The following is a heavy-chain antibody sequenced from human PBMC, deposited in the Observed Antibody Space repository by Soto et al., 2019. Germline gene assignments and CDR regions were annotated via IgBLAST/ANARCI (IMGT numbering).Heavy chain of an antibody. V-gene: IGHV1-2*04. CDR3: ARDRGESSSSFFDY. CDR1: GYTFTGYY. D-gene: IGHD6-6*01. Sequence: GASVKVSCKASGYTFTGYYMHWVRQAPGQGLEWMGWINPNSGGTNYAQKFQGWVTMTRDTSISTAYMELSRLRSDDTAVYYCARDRGESSSSFFDYWGQGTLVTVSS. J-gene: IGHJ4*02. CDR2: INPNSGGT.